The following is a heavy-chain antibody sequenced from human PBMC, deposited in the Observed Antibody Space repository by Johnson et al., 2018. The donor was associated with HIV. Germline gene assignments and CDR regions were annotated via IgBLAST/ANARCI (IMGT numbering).Heavy chain of an antibody. CDR2: IKEDSSEK. D-gene: IGHD6-19*01. Sequence: VQLVESGGGLVQPGGSLRLSCAASGFTFSSYWMSWVRQAPGKGLEWVANIKEDSSEKSYVDSVRGRLTISRDNSKNTLYLHMKSLRPEDTSIYSCAKDDNLGVWYSDAFDVWGQGTVVTVSS. V-gene: IGHV3-7*01. CDR1: GFTFSSYW. J-gene: IGHJ3*01. CDR3: AKDDNLGVWYSDAFDV.